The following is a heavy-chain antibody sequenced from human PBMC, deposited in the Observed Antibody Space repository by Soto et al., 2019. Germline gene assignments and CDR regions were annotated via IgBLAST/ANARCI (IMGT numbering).Heavy chain of an antibody. J-gene: IGHJ4*02. CDR1: GFSFSTYG. CDR2: VSGGSGTT. V-gene: IGHV3-23*01. D-gene: IGHD2-15*01. Sequence: EVQLLESGGGLVQPGGSLRLSCAVSGFSFSTYGVTWVRQAPGKGLEWVSGVSGGSGTTHYADSVKGRFTITGDTSKNTVYLQMNSLRVEDTAVYYCAKCNCYGDHWGQGTLVTVSS. CDR3: AKCNCYGDH.